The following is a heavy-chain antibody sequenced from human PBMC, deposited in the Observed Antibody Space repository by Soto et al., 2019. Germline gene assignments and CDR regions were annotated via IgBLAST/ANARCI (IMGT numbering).Heavy chain of an antibody. D-gene: IGHD3-16*01. CDR2: INPYNGDT. J-gene: IGHJ4*02. V-gene: IGHV1-2*02. CDR1: GYPFTNYY. Sequence: GASVKVSCKTSGYPFTNYYIHWVRQAPGQGIEWLGLINPYNGDTTYGQKVQGRVTVTRDTSTTTAYLDLSSLTSTNTAIYFCARDFATLTKDHWGQGTLVTVSS. CDR3: ARDFATLTKDH.